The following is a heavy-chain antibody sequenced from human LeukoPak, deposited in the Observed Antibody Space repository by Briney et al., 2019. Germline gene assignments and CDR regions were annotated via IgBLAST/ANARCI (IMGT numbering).Heavy chain of an antibody. V-gene: IGHV1-2*02. CDR1: GYTFTGYY. CDR2: INPNSGGT. D-gene: IGHD6-13*01. CDR3: ARDDYGNSSSWYLDYYYYMDV. Sequence: ASVKVSCKASGYTFTGYYMHWVRQAPGQGLEWMGWINPNSGGTNYAQKSQGRVTMTRDTSISTAYMELSRLRSDDTAVYYCARDDYGNSSSWYLDYYYYMDVWGKGTTVTVSS. J-gene: IGHJ6*03.